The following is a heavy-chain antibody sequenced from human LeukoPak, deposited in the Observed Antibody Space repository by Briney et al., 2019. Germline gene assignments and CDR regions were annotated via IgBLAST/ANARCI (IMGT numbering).Heavy chain of an antibody. V-gene: IGHV1-3*01. D-gene: IGHD1-26*01. CDR1: GYTFTSYA. Sequence: ASVKVSCKASGYTFTSYAMHWVRQAPGQRLEWMGWINAGNGNTKYSQGFQGRVTITRDTSASTAYMELSSLRSDDTAVYYCARYLSPAVGYYYYYMDVWGKGTTVTVSS. CDR3: ARYLSPAVGYYYYYMDV. CDR2: INAGNGNT. J-gene: IGHJ6*03.